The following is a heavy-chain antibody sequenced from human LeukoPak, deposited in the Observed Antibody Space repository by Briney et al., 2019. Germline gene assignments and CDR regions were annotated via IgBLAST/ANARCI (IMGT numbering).Heavy chain of an antibody. J-gene: IGHJ3*02. CDR3: ARPPAYYDFWSGYHGDAFDI. Sequence: GGSLRLSCAASGFTFSDYYMSWIRQAPGKGLEWVSYISSSGSTIYYADSVKGRFTISRDNAKNSLYLQMNSLRAEDTAVYYCARPPAYYDFWSGYHGDAFDIWGQGTMVTVSS. CDR2: ISSSGSTI. CDR1: GFTFSDYY. V-gene: IGHV3-11*01. D-gene: IGHD3-3*01.